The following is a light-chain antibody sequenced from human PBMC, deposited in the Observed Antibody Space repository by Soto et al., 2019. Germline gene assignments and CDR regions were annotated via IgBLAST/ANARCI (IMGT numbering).Light chain of an antibody. V-gene: IGLV1-47*01. CDR2: RNN. J-gene: IGLJ1*01. CDR1: SSNIGSNY. Sequence: QSVLTQPPSASGTPGQRVTISCSGSSSNIGSNYVYWYQQLPGTAPKLLIYRNNQRPSGVPDRFSGSKSGTSASLAISGLRSEDEVYYYCAEWDDSLTLYHYVFGPGSKLPVL. CDR3: AEWDDSLTLYHYV.